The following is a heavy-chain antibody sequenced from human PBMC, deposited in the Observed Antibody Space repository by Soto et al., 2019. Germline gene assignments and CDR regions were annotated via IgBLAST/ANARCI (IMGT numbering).Heavy chain of an antibody. V-gene: IGHV1-69*13. CDR3: ASSYCGGDCYSERARTYYYYGMDV. CDR1: GGTFSSYA. CDR2: IIPIFGTA. J-gene: IGHJ6*02. Sequence: SLKVSCKASGGTFSSYAISWVRQAPGQGLEWMGGIIPIFGTANYAQKFQGRVTITADESTSTAYMELSSLRSEDTAVYYCASSYCGGDCYSERARTYYYYGMDVWGQGTTVTVSS. D-gene: IGHD2-21*02.